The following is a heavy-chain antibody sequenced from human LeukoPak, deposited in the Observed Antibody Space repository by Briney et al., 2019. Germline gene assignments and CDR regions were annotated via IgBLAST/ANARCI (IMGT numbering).Heavy chain of an antibody. CDR3: AKDSWAIAAAGMFDY. V-gene: IGHV3-9*01. CDR1: GFTFDDYA. Sequence: PGRSLRLSCAASGFTFDDYAMHWVRQAPGKGLEWVSGISWNSGSIGYADSVKGRFTISRDNAKNSLYLQMNSLRAEDTALYYCAKDSWAIAAAGMFDYWGQGTLVTVSS. D-gene: IGHD6-13*01. J-gene: IGHJ4*02. CDR2: ISWNSGSI.